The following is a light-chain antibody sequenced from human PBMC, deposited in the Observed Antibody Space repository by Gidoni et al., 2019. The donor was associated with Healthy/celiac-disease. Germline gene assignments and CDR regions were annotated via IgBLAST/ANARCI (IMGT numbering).Light chain of an antibody. V-gene: IGKV4-1*01. J-gene: IGKJ3*01. CDR1: QSVLFSPNNKNY. CDR2: WAS. CDR3: QQYYSTPRT. Sequence: VMTQSPDSLAVSLGERATINCKSSQSVLFSPNNKNYLTWYQQKPGQPPKLLIYWASNREPGVPDRFSGSGSGTDFTLTISSLQAEDVAVYYCQQYYSTPRTFGPGTKVDIK.